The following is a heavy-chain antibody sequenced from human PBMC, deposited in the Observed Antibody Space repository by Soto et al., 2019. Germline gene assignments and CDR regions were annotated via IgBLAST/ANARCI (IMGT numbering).Heavy chain of an antibody. CDR1: GYSFISYG. CDR2: ISGYNGNT. J-gene: IGHJ3*02. D-gene: IGHD6-13*01. V-gene: IGHV1-18*01. CDR3: AKVRSGYSNDAFDI. Sequence: ASVKVSCKASGYSFISYGISWVLQAPGQGLEWMGWISGYNGNTKYAQKVQGRVTMTTDTSTSTAYMELRSLTSDDTAVYYCAKVRSGYSNDAFDIWGQGTMVTVSS.